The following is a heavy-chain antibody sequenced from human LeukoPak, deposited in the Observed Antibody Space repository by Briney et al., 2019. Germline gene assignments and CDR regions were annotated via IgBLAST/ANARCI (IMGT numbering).Heavy chain of an antibody. D-gene: IGHD1-14*01. CDR1: GGSISSYY. J-gene: IGHJ4*02. CDR2: IYYSGST. Sequence: PSETLSLTCTVSGGSISSYYWSWIRQPPGKGLEWIGYIYYSGSTNYNPSLKSRVTISVDTSKNQFSLKLSSVTAADTAVYYCARENPEAAVDYWGQGTLVTVSS. V-gene: IGHV4-59*01. CDR3: ARENPEAAVDY.